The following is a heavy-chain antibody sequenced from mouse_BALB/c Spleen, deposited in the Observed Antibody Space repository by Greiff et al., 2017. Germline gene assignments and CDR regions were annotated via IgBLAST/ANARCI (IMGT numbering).Heavy chain of an antibody. D-gene: IGHD1-1*01. CDR2: IDPANGNT. V-gene: IGHV14-3*02. Sequence: EVQLQQSGAELVKPGASVKLSCTASGFNIKDTYMHWVKQRPEQGLEWIGRIDPANGNTKYDPKFQGKATITADTSSNTAYLQLSSLTSEDTAVYYCASWYYGSSDVFAYWGQGTLVTVSA. CDR1: GFNIKDTY. CDR3: ASWYYGSSDVFAY. J-gene: IGHJ3*01.